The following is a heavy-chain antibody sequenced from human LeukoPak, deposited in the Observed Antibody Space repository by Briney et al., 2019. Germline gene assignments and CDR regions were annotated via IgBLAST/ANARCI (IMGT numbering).Heavy chain of an antibody. CDR3: ARRGFSSWRHFDY. D-gene: IGHD6-13*01. CDR1: GGSISSSSYY. CDR2: IYYSGST. V-gene: IGHV4-39*07. J-gene: IGHJ4*02. Sequence: PSETLSLTCTVSGGSISSSSYYWGWIRQPPGKGLEWIGSIYYSGSTNYNPSLKSRVTISVDTSKNQFSLKLSSVTAADTAVYYCARRGFSSWRHFDYWGQGTLVTVSS.